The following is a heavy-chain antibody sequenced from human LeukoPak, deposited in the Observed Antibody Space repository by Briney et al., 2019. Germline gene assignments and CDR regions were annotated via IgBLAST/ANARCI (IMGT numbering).Heavy chain of an antibody. D-gene: IGHD4-17*01. CDR1: GFTFSSYG. CDR3: AKDRGDYTNWFDP. CDR2: IRYDGSNK. J-gene: IGHJ5*02. Sequence: GGSLRLSCAASGFTFSSYGMHWARQAPGKGLEWVAFIRYDGSNKYYADSVKGRFTISRDNSKNTLYLQMNSPRAEDTAIYYCAKDRGDYTNWFDPWGQGTLVTVSS. V-gene: IGHV3-30*02.